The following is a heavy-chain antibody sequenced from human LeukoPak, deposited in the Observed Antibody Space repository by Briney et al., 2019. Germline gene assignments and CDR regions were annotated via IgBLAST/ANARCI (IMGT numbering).Heavy chain of an antibody. J-gene: IGHJ4*02. CDR1: GFTFNRYA. CDR3: VKDGSGSYYTYYFDY. Sequence: GGSLRLSCSAPGFTFNRYAMHWVRQAPGKGLEYVSAISSNGGSTYYADSVKGRFTISRDNSKNTLYLQMSSLRAEDTAVYYCVKDGSGSYYTYYFDYWGQGTLVTVSS. CDR2: ISSNGGST. D-gene: IGHD3-10*01. V-gene: IGHV3-64D*06.